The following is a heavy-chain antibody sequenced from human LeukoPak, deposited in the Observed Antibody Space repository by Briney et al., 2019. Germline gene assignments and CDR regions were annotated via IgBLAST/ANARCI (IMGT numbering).Heavy chain of an antibody. V-gene: IGHV3-23*01. D-gene: IGHD2-2*01. CDR1: EFTFSTYA. Sequence: ARGSLRLSCAASEFTFSTYAMGWVRQAPGKGLEWVSAISGSGGSTFYADSVKGRFTISRDNSKNTLYLQMSSLTPEDTAVYYCAKGPVVPSATYFFEHWGQGTLVVVSS. CDR2: ISGSGGST. CDR3: AKGPVVPSATYFFEH. J-gene: IGHJ4*02.